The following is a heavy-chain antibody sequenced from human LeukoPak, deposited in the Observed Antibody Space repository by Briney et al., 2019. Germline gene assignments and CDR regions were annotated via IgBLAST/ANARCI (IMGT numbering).Heavy chain of an antibody. J-gene: IGHJ4*02. CDR1: GFTFSGSA. CDR2: IRSKANSYAT. D-gene: IGHD3-9*01. CDR3: TRHNYFTPN. V-gene: IGHV3-73*01. Sequence: GGSLKLSCAASGFTFSGSAMHWVRQASGKGLEWVGRIRSKANSYATAYAASVKGRFTISRDDSKNTAYLQMNSLKTEDTAVYYCTRHNYFTPNWGQGTLVTVSS.